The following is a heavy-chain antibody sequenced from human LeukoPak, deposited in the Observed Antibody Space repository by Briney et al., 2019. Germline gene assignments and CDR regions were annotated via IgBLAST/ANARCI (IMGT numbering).Heavy chain of an antibody. Sequence: GGSLRLSCAASGFTFSSYSMNWVRQAPGKGLEWVSSISSSSSYIYYADSVKGRFTISRDNAKNSLYLQMNSLRAEDTAVYYCATSPVGLRYSDWPMGYDYWGQGTLVTVSS. V-gene: IGHV3-21*01. CDR2: ISSSSSYI. J-gene: IGHJ4*02. CDR3: ATSPVGLRYSDWPMGYDY. CDR1: GFTFSSYS. D-gene: IGHD3-9*01.